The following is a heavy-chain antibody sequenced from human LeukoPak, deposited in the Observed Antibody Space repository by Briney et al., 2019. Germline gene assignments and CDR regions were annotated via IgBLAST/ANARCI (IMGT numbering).Heavy chain of an antibody. D-gene: IGHD5/OR15-5a*01. Sequence: SVKVSCKASGGTFSSYAISWVRQAPGQGLEWMGRIIPIFGIANYARKFQGRVTITADKSTSTAYMELSSLRSEDTAVYYCASRYSVYDGEVDYWGQGTLVTVSS. CDR3: ASRYSVYDGEVDY. J-gene: IGHJ4*02. CDR1: GGTFSSYA. V-gene: IGHV1-69*04. CDR2: IIPIFGIA.